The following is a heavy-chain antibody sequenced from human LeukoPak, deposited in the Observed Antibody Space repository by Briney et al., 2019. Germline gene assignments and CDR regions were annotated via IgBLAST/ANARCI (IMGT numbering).Heavy chain of an antibody. CDR1: GFTFSSYT. V-gene: IGHV3-21*01. CDR2: ITGSSTYI. D-gene: IGHD1-14*01. CDR3: ARDGRGVSSQYNLFDP. J-gene: IGHJ5*02. Sequence: PGGSLRLSCAVSGFTFSSYTMNWVRQAPGKGLEWVSSITGSSTYIYYADSVKGRFTISRDNAKNSLYLQMNNLGAEDTAVYYCARDGRGVSSQYNLFDPWGQGTLVTVSS.